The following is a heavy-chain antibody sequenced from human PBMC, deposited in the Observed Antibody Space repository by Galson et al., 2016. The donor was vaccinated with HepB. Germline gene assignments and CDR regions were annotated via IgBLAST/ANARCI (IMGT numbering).Heavy chain of an antibody. CDR3: ARERVTSWAEYDQYGLDV. CDR2: ISNTGNTQ. V-gene: IGHV3-48*03. CDR1: GFTFSRHE. D-gene: IGHD2-21*02. J-gene: IGHJ6*02. Sequence: LRLSCAASGFTFSRHEMFWVRQAPGKGLEWVSYISNTGNTQRYADSMMGPLTISRDNAESSLYLQMSSLRVEDTGVYYCARERVTSWAEYDQYGLDVWGQGTTVIVSS.